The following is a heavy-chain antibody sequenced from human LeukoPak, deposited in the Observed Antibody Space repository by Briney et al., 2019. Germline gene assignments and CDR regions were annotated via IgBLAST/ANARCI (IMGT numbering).Heavy chain of an antibody. D-gene: IGHD3-22*01. CDR3: ARDLFDSSPSLLDAFDI. CDR2: ISSSGSTI. CDR1: GFTFSSYE. J-gene: IGHJ3*02. Sequence: QAGGTLRLSCAASGFTFSSYEMNWVRQAPAKGLEPVSYISSSGSTIYYAASVKGRFTISRENAKNSLYLQMNSLRAEDTAVYYCARDLFDSSPSLLDAFDIWGQGTMVTVSS. V-gene: IGHV3-48*03.